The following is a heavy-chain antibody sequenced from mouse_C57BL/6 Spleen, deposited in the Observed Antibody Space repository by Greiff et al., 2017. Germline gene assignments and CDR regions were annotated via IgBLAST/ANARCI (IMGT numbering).Heavy chain of an antibody. CDR2: IRLKSDNYAT. CDR3: TGRGWDRGFAY. V-gene: IGHV6-3*01. J-gene: IGHJ3*01. Sequence: EVKLMESGGGLVQPGGSMKLSCVASGFSFSNYWMNWVRQSSEKGLEWVAQIRLKSDNYATHYVESVKGRFTISRDDSRSSVYLQMNNLRAEDTGIYYCTGRGWDRGFAYWGQGTLVTVSA. D-gene: IGHD3-3*01. CDR1: GFSFSNYW.